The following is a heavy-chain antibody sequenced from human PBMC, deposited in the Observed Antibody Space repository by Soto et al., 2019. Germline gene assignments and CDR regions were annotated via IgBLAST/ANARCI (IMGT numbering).Heavy chain of an antibody. J-gene: IGHJ4*02. D-gene: IGHD3-3*01. CDR2: INQDGTKI. CDR1: GSSISSHW. Sequence: GGSLRLSCAASGSSISSHWMSWVRQAPGKGLEWVANINQDGTKIHYVDSVKGRFTISRDNAKNSLHLQLSSLRADDTAVYFCARGEEWLLLSLQGVLDQWGKGTLVTVSS. CDR3: ARGEEWLLLSLQGVLDQ. V-gene: IGHV3-7*03.